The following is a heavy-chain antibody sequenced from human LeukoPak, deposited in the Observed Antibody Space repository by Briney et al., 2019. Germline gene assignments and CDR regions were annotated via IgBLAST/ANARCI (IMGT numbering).Heavy chain of an antibody. J-gene: IGHJ5*02. Sequence: GASVKVSCKASGYTFTGYYMHWVRQAPGQGLEWMGWINPNSGGTNYAQKFQGRVTMTRDTSISTAYMELSRLRSDDTAVYYCAREGDYDFWSGYYFSGVRRFDPWGQGTLVTVSS. CDR3: AREGDYDFWSGYYFSGVRRFDP. V-gene: IGHV1-2*02. CDR2: INPNSGGT. CDR1: GYTFTGYY. D-gene: IGHD3-3*01.